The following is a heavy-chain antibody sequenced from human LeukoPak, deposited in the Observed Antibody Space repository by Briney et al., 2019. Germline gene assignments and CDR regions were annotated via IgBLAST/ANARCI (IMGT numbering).Heavy chain of an antibody. CDR2: IWYDGSYK. J-gene: IGHJ4*02. CDR1: GFAFSRYS. D-gene: IGHD3-22*01. Sequence: GGSLRLSCAASGFAFSRYSMNWVRQAPGKGLEWVAVIWYDGSYKYYADSVKGRFTISRDNSKNTLYLQMNSLRAEDTAVYYCARESSGYYLDYWGQGTLVTVSS. V-gene: IGHV3-33*08. CDR3: ARESSGYYLDY.